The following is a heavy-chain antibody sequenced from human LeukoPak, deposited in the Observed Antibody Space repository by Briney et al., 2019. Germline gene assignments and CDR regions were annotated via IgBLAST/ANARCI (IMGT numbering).Heavy chain of an antibody. Sequence: GRSLRLSCAASGFTFSSYAVHWVRQAPGKGLEWVASISYDGSNKYYADSVKGRFTISRDNSKNTLYLQMISLRAEDTAVYYCARVKGYYYDSSGFYFDYWGQGTLVTVSS. D-gene: IGHD3-22*01. CDR2: ISYDGSNK. CDR1: GFTFSSYA. J-gene: IGHJ4*02. V-gene: IGHV3-30-3*01. CDR3: ARVKGYYYDSSGFYFDY.